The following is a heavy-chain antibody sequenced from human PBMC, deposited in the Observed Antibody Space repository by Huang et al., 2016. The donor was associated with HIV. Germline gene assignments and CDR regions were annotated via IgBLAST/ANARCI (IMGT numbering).Heavy chain of an antibody. CDR3: AKADSGAAAGSLVDY. J-gene: IGHJ4*02. D-gene: IGHD6-13*01. V-gene: IGHV3-23*01. CDR2: ITGRGSSS. CDR1: GFTFCRYA. Sequence: EVQLLESGGGLVQPGGSLRLSCVPAGFTFCRYAMSWFRQAPGRGLEWVKSITGRGSSSYYADSVKGRFTISRDNSKNTLYLQRNSLRAEDTAIYYCAKADSGAAAGSLVDYWGQGTLVTVSS.